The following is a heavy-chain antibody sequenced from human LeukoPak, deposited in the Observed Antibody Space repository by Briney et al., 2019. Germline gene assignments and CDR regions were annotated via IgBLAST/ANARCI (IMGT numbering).Heavy chain of an antibody. D-gene: IGHD1-26*01. CDR2: IYYSGST. Sequence: PSETLSLTCTVSGGSIGSYYWSWIRQHPGKGLEWIGYIYYSGSTYYNPSLKSRVTISVDTSKNQFSLKLSSVTAADTAVYYCARMETWVGVTTGPRGFDYWGQGTQVTVSS. J-gene: IGHJ4*02. CDR3: ARMETWVGVTTGPRGFDY. V-gene: IGHV4-59*06. CDR1: GGSIGSYY.